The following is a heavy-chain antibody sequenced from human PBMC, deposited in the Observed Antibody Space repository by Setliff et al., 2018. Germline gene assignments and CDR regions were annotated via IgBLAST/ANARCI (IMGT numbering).Heavy chain of an antibody. CDR2: ISSNSNYI. CDR1: GFTFENHA. CDR3: ARGSLSGTTYPSDY. Sequence: GESLRLSCEVSGFTFENHAMHWVRQAPGKCLDWFSSISSNSNYIYTADSLKGRLTVSRDNAKNSLYLQLDSLTADDTAVYYCARGSLSGTTYPSDYWGQGTLVTVSS. D-gene: IGHD1-7*01. V-gene: IGHV3-21*01. J-gene: IGHJ4*02.